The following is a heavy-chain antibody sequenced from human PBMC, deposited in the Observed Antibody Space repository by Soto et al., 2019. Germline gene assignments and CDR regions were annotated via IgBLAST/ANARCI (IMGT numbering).Heavy chain of an antibody. J-gene: IGHJ5*02. D-gene: IGHD6-13*01. CDR2: IYSGGST. Sequence: EVQLVESGGGLIQPGGSLRLSCAASGFTVSSNYMSWVRQAPGKGLEWVSVIYSGGSTYYADSVKGRFTISRDNSKNTLYLQMNSLRAEDTAVYYCARDLGRSLGNWFDPWGQGTLVTVSS. CDR1: GFTVSSNY. CDR3: ARDLGRSLGNWFDP. V-gene: IGHV3-53*01.